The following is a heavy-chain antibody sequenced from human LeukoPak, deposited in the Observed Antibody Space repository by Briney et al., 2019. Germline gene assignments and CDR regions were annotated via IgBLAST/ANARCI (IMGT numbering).Heavy chain of an antibody. V-gene: IGHV4-31*03. CDR3: ARGDYYDSSGPQGLFDP. CDR2: IYYSGST. D-gene: IGHD3-22*01. J-gene: IGHJ5*02. Sequence: SEPLSLTCTVSGGSISSGSYYWSWIRQHPGKGLEWIEYIYYSGSTYYNPSLKSRVTISVDTSKNQFSLKLSSVTAADTAVYYCARGDYYDSSGPQGLFDPWGQGTLVSVSS. CDR1: GGSISSGSYY.